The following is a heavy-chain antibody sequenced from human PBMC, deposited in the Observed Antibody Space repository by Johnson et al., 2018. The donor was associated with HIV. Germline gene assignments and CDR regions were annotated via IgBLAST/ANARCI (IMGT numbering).Heavy chain of an antibody. V-gene: IGHV3-13*01. CDR1: GFTFSSYA. CDR3: AKGGITMAPDAFDI. Sequence: VQLVESGGGGVQPGRSLRLSCAASGFTFSSYAMHWVRQATGKGLESVSPIGPAADTYYPGSVKGRFTVSRENAKNTLYLQMNSLRAEDTAVYYCAKGGITMAPDAFDIWGQGTIVTVSS. CDR2: IGPAADT. D-gene: IGHD3-10*01. J-gene: IGHJ3*02.